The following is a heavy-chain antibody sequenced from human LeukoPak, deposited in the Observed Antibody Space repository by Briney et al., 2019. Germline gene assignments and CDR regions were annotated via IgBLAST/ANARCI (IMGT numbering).Heavy chain of an antibody. CDR3: ARDYVWGSDRYADY. V-gene: IGHV3-7*05. CDR2: IRQDGSEK. D-gene: IGHD3-16*02. J-gene: IGHJ4*02. Sequence: GGSLRLSCAASGFTFSNYWMSWVRQAPGRGLEWVANIRQDGSEKYYVDSVKGRFTISRDNAKNSLYLQMNSLRAEDTAVYYCARDYVWGSDRYADYWGQGTLVTVSS. CDR1: GFTFSNYW.